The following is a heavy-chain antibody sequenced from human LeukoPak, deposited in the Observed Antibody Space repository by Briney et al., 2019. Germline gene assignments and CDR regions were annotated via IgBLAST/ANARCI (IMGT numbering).Heavy chain of an antibody. CDR3: AREGWEQWLANWFDP. CDR1: GFTFSTYW. CDR2: IKKDGSEK. D-gene: IGHD6-19*01. Sequence: PGGSLRLSCAASGFTFSTYWMSWVRQAPGKGLEWVANIKKDGSEKYYVDSVKGRFTISRDNAKNSLYLQMNSLRAEDTAVYYCAREGWEQWLANWFDPWGQGTLVTVSS. V-gene: IGHV3-7*01. J-gene: IGHJ5*02.